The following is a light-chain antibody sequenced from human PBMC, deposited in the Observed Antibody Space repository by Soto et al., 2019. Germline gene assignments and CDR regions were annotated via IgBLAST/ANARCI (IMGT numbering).Light chain of an antibody. Sequence: EIVLTQSPGTLSLSPGERATLSCRASQSVSSSYLAWYQQKPGQAPRLLIYGASSSATGIPGRFSGSGSGADFTLTISRLEPEDFAVYYCQHYGSSPRTFGQGTKVEIK. CDR1: QSVSSSY. V-gene: IGKV3-20*01. CDR3: QHYGSSPRT. CDR2: GAS. J-gene: IGKJ1*01.